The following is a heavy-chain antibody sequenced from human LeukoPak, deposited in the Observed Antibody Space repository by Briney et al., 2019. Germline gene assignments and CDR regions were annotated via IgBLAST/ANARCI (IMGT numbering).Heavy chain of an antibody. CDR1: GFIFADLG. Sequence: PGGSLRLSCAASGFIFADLGMTRVGQFPGKGLEWVSGINWNGGSTGYVDSVKGRFTISRDNAKNVLFLEMNNLRAEDTAFYYCARGEWDLRDWGQGTLVIVSS. V-gene: IGHV3-20*04. CDR2: INWNGGST. D-gene: IGHD1-26*01. CDR3: ARGEWDLRD. J-gene: IGHJ4*02.